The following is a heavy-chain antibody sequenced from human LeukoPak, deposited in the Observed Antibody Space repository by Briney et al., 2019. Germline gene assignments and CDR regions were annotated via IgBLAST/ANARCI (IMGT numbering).Heavy chain of an antibody. CDR3: AREVVPAAIDH. V-gene: IGHV4-39*07. CDR2: VYYSVTT. CDR1: GASISSSSAYY. D-gene: IGHD2-2*01. J-gene: IGHJ4*02. Sequence: SETLSLTCTVSGASISSSSAYYWGWIRQPPGKGQEWIANVYYSVTTYYNPSLRGRVSISVDTSQSQVSLRLSSVTAADTAIYYCAREVVPAAIDHWGQGILVTVSS.